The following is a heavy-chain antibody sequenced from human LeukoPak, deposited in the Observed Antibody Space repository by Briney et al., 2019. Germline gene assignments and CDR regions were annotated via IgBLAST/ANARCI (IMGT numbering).Heavy chain of an antibody. CDR3: AKIAAYYYDSSGYQSYYYYYMDV. V-gene: IGHV3-30*18. D-gene: IGHD3-22*01. J-gene: IGHJ6*03. CDR2: ISYDGSNK. Sequence: GGSLRLSCAASGFTFSSYGMHWVRQAPGKGLEWVAVISYDGSNKYYADSVKGRFTISRDNSKNTLYLQMNSLRAEDTAVYYCAKIAAYYYDSSGYQSYYYYYMDVWGKGTTVTISS. CDR1: GFTFSSYG.